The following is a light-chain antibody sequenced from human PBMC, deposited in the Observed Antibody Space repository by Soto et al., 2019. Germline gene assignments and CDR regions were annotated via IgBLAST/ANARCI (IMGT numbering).Light chain of an antibody. CDR3: CSYAGSSLV. J-gene: IGLJ2*01. CDR2: EGS. Sequence: QSALTQPASVSGSPGQSITISCTGISSDVGSYNLVSWYQQHPGKAPKLMIYEGSKRPSGVSNRFSGSKSGNTASPTISGLQAEDEADYYCCSYAGSSLVFGGGTKLTVL. CDR1: SSDVGSYNL. V-gene: IGLV2-23*01.